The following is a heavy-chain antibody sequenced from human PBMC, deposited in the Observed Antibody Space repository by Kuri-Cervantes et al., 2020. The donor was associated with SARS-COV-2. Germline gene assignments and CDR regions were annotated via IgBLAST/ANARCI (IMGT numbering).Heavy chain of an antibody. Sequence: EGSLRLSCAVSGFHFSGYGMHWVRQAPGKGLEWVAVIWYDGSKKYYADSVKGRLTISRDSSKNTMYLEMNSLRAEDMAVYYCARDDTYYEGSGKNYYYATDVWGQGSTVTVSS. D-gene: IGHD3-10*01. J-gene: IGHJ6*02. CDR2: IWYDGSKK. CDR1: GFHFSGYG. CDR3: ARDDTYYEGSGKNYYYATDV. V-gene: IGHV3-33*01.